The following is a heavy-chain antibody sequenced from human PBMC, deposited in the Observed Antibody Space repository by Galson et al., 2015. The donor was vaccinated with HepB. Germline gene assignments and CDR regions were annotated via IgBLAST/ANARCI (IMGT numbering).Heavy chain of an antibody. D-gene: IGHD6-19*01. V-gene: IGHV3-33*01. J-gene: IGHJ6*02. CDR2: IWYDGSNK. CDR1: GFTFSSYG. CDR3: ARPTLPQWLVPSSYYYYGMDV. Sequence: LRLSCAASGFTFSSYGMHWVRQAPGKGLEWVAVIWYDGSNKYYADSVKGRFTISRDNSKNTLYLQMNSLRAEDTAVYYCARPTLPQWLVPSSYYYYGMDVWGQGTTVTVSS.